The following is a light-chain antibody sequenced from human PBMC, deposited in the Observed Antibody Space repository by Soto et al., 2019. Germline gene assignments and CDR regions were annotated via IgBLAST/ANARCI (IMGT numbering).Light chain of an antibody. V-gene: IGKV3-15*01. CDR3: QQYYSNTPT. J-gene: IGKJ1*01. Sequence: EIVMTQSPATLSVSPGERATLSCGASQSVSSNLAWYQQKPGKAPRLLIYGASTRATGIPARFSGSGSGTELTITISSMQDEDVEVYYCQQYYSNTPTFGQGTKVDIK. CDR1: QSVSSN. CDR2: GAS.